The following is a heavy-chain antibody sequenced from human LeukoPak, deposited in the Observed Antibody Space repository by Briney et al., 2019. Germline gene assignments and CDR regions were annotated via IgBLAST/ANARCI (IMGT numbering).Heavy chain of an antibody. V-gene: IGHV3-21*01. D-gene: IGHD2-21*02. Sequence: GGSLRLSCAASGLTFSSYSMNWVRQAPGKGLEWVSSISSSSSYIYHADSVKGRFTISRDNAKNSLYLQMKSLRAEDTAVYYCARGTRRVVTSIQPFDYWGQGTLVTVSS. J-gene: IGHJ4*02. CDR1: GLTFSSYS. CDR3: ARGTRRVVTSIQPFDY. CDR2: ISSSSSYI.